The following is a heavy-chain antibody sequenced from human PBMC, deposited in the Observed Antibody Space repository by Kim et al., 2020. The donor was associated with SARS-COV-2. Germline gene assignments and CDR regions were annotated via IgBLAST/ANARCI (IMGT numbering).Heavy chain of an antibody. CDR3: ARGRELADSQYSSSWYAYWYFDL. D-gene: IGHD6-13*01. V-gene: IGHV1-2*02. CDR2: INPNSGGT. CDR1: GYTFTGYY. Sequence: ASVKVSCKASGYTFTGYYMHWVRQAPGQGLEWMGWINPNSGGTNYAQKFQGRVTMTRDTSISTAYMELSRLRSDDKAVYYCARGRELADSQYSSSWYAYWYFDLWGRGTLVTVSS. J-gene: IGHJ2*01.